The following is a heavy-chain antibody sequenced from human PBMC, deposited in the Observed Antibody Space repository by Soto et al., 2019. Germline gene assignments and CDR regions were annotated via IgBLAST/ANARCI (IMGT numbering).Heavy chain of an antibody. J-gene: IGHJ6*03. CDR2: IYYSGST. CDR3: ATRGHSVTPDYYYMDV. D-gene: IGHD4-17*01. CDR1: GGSISSYY. V-gene: IGHV4-59*08. Sequence: PSETLSLTCTVSGGSISSYYWSWIRQPPGKGLEWIGYIYYSGSTNYNPSLKSRVTISVDTSKNQFSLKLSSVTAADTAVYYCATRGHSVTPDYYYMDVWGKWTTVNVSS.